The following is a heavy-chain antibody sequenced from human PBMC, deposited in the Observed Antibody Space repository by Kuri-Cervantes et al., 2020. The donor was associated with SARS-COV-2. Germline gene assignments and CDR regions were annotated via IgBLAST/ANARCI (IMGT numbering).Heavy chain of an antibody. Sequence: SETLSLTCTVSGGSISSYYWSWIRQPAGKGLVWIGRIYTSGSTNYNPSLKSRVTISVDTSKNQFSLKLSSVTAADTAVYYCARVWADSSGYDPYFDYWGQGTLVTVSS. J-gene: IGHJ4*02. CDR1: GGSISSYY. V-gene: IGHV4-4*07. D-gene: IGHD5-12*01. CDR3: ARVWADSSGYDPYFDY. CDR2: IYTSGST.